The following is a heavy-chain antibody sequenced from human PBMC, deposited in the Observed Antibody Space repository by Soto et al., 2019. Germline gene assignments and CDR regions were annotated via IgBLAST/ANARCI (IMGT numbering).Heavy chain of an antibody. CDR2: IIPMFGTA. D-gene: IGHD3-22*01. CDR3: ARSRANYYDSRGYYYSTFDY. J-gene: IGHJ4*02. V-gene: IGHV1-69*12. CDR1: GGTFSSYA. Sequence: QVQLVQSGAEVKKPGSSVKVSCKTAGGTFSSYAISWVRQSPGQGLEWMGGIIPMFGTANYAQKFQGRVTITADESTSTAYMELSSLSSEDTAVYYCARSRANYYDSRGYYYSTFDYWGQGTLVNVSS.